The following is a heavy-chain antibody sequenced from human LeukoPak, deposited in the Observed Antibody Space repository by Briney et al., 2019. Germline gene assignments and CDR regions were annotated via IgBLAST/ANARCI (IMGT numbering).Heavy chain of an antibody. J-gene: IGHJ4*02. CDR2: IYTSGST. V-gene: IGHV4-61*02. CDR1: GGSISSGSYY. CDR3: ASRVLSGYFDY. D-gene: IGHD2-15*01. Sequence: SQTLSLTCTVSGGSISSGSYYWSWIRQPAGKGLEWIGRIYTSGSTNYNPSLKSRVTISVDTSKNQFSLKLSSVTAADTAVYYCASRVLSGYFDYWGQGTLVTVSS.